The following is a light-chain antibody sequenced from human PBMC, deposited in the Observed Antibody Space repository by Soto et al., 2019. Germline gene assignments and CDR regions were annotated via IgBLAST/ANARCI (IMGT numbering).Light chain of an antibody. V-gene: IGKV3-20*01. CDR1: QAVTSSN. CDR3: QQYGNSRT. Sequence: EIELTQSPGTLSLSPGEGATLSCRTSQAVTSSNLAWYQQKPGQAPRLLIFAASSRATGIPDRFSGRGSGTDFTLTISRLEPEDFAVYYCQQYGNSRTFGQGTKVAIK. J-gene: IGKJ1*01. CDR2: AAS.